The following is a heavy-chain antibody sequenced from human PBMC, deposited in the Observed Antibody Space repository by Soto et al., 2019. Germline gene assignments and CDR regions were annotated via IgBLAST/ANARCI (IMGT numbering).Heavy chain of an antibody. CDR3: ARVNIVATTQNSFHYYYYMDV. Sequence: SETLSLTCTVSGGSISSYYWSWIRQPPGKGLEWIGYIYYSGSTNYNPSLKSRVTISVDTSKNQFSLKLSSVTAADTAVYYCARVNIVATTQNSFHYYYYMDVWGKGTTVTVSS. J-gene: IGHJ6*03. CDR1: GGSISSYY. CDR2: IYYSGST. D-gene: IGHD5-12*01. V-gene: IGHV4-59*08.